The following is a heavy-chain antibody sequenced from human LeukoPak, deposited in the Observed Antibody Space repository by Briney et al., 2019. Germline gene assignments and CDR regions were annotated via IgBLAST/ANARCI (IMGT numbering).Heavy chain of an antibody. Sequence: HPGGSLRLSCAASGFTFSSYGMHWVRQAPGKGLEWVAVISYDGSNKYYADSVKGRFTISRDNSKNTLYLQMNSLRAEDTAVYYCAKTLRVSVVPAAMPSDGMDVWGQGTTVTVSS. D-gene: IGHD2-2*01. CDR1: GFTFSSYG. CDR3: AKTLRVSVVPAAMPSDGMDV. V-gene: IGHV3-30*18. J-gene: IGHJ6*02. CDR2: ISYDGSNK.